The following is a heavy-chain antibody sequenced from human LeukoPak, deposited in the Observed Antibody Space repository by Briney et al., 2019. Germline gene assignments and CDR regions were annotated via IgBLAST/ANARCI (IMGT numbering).Heavy chain of an antibody. V-gene: IGHV1-69*13. Sequence: SVKVSCKASGGTFSSYAISWVRQAPGQGLEWMGGIIPIFGTANYAQKFQGRVTITADESTSTAYMELSSLRSEDTAVYYCARDGGGYCSSTSCHTLDYWGQGALVTVSS. CDR2: IIPIFGTA. J-gene: IGHJ4*02. D-gene: IGHD2-2*01. CDR1: GGTFSSYA. CDR3: ARDGGGYCSSTSCHTLDY.